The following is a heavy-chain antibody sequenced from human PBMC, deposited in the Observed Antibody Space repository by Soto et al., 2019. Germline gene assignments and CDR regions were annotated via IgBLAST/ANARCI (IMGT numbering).Heavy chain of an antibody. CDR2: ISSSSSYI. D-gene: IGHD6-13*01. J-gene: IGHJ4*02. Sequence: GGSLRLSCAASGFTFSSYSMNWVRQAPGKGLEWVSSISSSSSYIYYADSVKGRFTISRDNAKNSLYLQMNSLRAEDTAVYYCARDTRSGQLVLGIAYWGQGTLVTGSS. CDR3: ARDTRSGQLVLGIAY. CDR1: GFTFSSYS. V-gene: IGHV3-21*01.